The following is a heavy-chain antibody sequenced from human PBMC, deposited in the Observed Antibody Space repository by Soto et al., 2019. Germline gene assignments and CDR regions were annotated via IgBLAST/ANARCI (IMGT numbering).Heavy chain of an antibody. D-gene: IGHD6-13*01. CDR2: IYYSGST. CDR1: GGSISSYY. J-gene: IGHJ5*02. V-gene: IGHV4-59*01. CDR3: ARVGRGAAAHVP. Sequence: QVQLQESGPGLMKPSETLSLTCTVSGGSISSYYWSWIRQPPGKGLEWIGYIYYSGSTNYNPSLKSRVTISVDTSKNQFSLKLSSVTAADTAVYYCARVGRGAAAHVPWGQGTLVTVSS.